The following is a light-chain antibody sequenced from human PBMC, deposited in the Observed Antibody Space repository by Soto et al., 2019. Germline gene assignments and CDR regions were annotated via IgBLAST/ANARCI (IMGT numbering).Light chain of an antibody. CDR2: WAS. CDR3: QQYYGSPLT. J-gene: IGKJ4*01. V-gene: IGKV4-1*01. Sequence: DIVMTQSPDSLAVSLGERATINCKSSQSVLSSSNNKNYLAWYQQKPGQPPNLLIYWASTRESGVPDRFSGSGSGTDITLTISSLQAEDVAVYYCQQYYGSPLTFGGGTKVEIK. CDR1: QSVLSSSNNKNY.